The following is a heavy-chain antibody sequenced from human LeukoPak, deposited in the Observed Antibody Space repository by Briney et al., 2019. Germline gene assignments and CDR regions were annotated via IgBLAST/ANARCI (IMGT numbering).Heavy chain of an antibody. CDR3: ARDPFDGWFNDNWFDP. V-gene: IGHV3-21*01. CDR1: GFTFSSYS. CDR2: ISSSSSYI. J-gene: IGHJ5*02. Sequence: AGGSLRLSCAASGFTFSSYSMSWVRQAPGKGLEWVASISSSSSYIYYADSVKGRFTISRDNAKNSLYLQMNSLRAEDTAVYYCARDPFDGWFNDNWFDPWGQGTLVTVSS. D-gene: IGHD6-19*01.